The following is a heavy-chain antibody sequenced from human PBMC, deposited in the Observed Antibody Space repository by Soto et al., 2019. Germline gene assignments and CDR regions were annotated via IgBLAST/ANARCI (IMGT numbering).Heavy chain of an antibody. CDR3: SIRSVSGYKRLAY. D-gene: IGHD3-22*01. Sequence: PSETLSLTCAVYGGSFSGYYWSWIRRPPGKGLEWIGEINHSGSTNYNPSLKSRVTISVDTSKNQFSLKLSSVTAADTAVYYCSIRSVSGYKRLAYRGQGTLVTVSS. CDR1: GGSFSGYY. V-gene: IGHV4-34*01. J-gene: IGHJ4*02. CDR2: INHSGST.